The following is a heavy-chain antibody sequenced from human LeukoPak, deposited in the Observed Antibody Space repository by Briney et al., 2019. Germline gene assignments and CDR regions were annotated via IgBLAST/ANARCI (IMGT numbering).Heavy chain of an antibody. CDR3: ARAASVAGTYALNH. V-gene: IGHV3-66*01. CDR2: IYGGGST. J-gene: IGHJ4*02. CDR1: GFTVSSNY. D-gene: IGHD6-19*01. Sequence: AGGSLRLSCAVSGFTVSSNYMSWVRQAPGKGLEWVSVIYGGGSTYYADSVKGRFTISRDNSKNTLYRQMNSLRAEDTAVYYCARAASVAGTYALNHWGQGTLVTVSS.